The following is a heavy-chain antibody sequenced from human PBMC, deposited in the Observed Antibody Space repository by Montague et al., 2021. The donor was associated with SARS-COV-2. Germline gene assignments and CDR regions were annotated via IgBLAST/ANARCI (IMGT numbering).Heavy chain of an antibody. CDR3: ARTMTTVTTAYGSGHYSYGMDD. D-gene: IGHD4-17*01. CDR1: GFSLSTSGMC. CDR2: IDWDDDK. Sequence: PALVKPTQTLTLTCTFSGFSLSTSGMCVSWIRQPPGKALEWLARIDWDDDKYYSTSLKTRLTISKDTSKNQVVLTMTNMDPVDTATYYCARTMTTVTTAYGSGHYSYGMDDWGQGTTVTVSS. J-gene: IGHJ6*02. V-gene: IGHV2-70*11.